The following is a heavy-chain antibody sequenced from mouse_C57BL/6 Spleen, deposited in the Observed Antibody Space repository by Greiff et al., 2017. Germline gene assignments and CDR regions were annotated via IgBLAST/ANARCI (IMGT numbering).Heavy chain of an antibody. CDR2: ISYDGSN. V-gene: IGHV3-6*01. CDR3: AREYDYDVQRFAY. D-gene: IGHD2-4*01. CDR1: GYSITSGYY. Sequence: EVKLVESGPGLVKPSQSLSLTCSVTGYSITSGYYWNWIRQFPGNKLEWMGYISYDGSNNYNPSLKNRISITRDTSKNQFFLKLNSVTTEDTATYYCAREYDYDVQRFAYWGQGTLVTVSA. J-gene: IGHJ3*01.